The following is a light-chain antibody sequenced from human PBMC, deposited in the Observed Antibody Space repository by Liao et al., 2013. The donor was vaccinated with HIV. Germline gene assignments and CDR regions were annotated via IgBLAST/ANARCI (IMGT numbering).Light chain of an antibody. V-gene: IGLV3-1*01. CDR2: QNN. CDR1: KLGDQD. CDR3: QAWDSSTACVV. J-gene: IGLJ3*02. Sequence: SYELTQPPSVSVSPGQTASISCSGDKLGDQDVSWYQQKPGQSPVLVIFQNNMRPLEIPERFSGSNSGSTATLTISGTQAMDEADYYCQAWDSSTACVVFGGGTKLTVL.